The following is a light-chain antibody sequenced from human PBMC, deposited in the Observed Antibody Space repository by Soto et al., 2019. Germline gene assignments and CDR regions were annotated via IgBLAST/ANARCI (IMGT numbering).Light chain of an antibody. J-gene: IGKJ1*01. Sequence: ELVLTQSPDTLSLAPGEGASLSCRASQSVHTFLAWYQQKPGQAPRIIIYGESTRATGVKDRFSASGSGAEFTLTIRSMQSEDFALYYCKQYNNWHPTLGKGKKVDLK. CDR2: GES. V-gene: IGKV3D-15*01. CDR3: KQYNNWHPT. CDR1: QSVHTF.